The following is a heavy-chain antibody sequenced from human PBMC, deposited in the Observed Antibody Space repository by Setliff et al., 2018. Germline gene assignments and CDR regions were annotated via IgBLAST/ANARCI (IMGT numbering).Heavy chain of an antibody. D-gene: IGHD2-2*01. CDR1: GFTFSSYS. CDR2: ISSTITST. V-gene: IGHV3-21*01. J-gene: IGHJ4*02. Sequence: PGGSLRLSCAASGFTFSSYSMNWVRQAPGKGLEWVSSISSTITSTYYADSVKGRFTISRDNSKNTLYLQMNSLRAEDTAVYYCAKPLALSPSYWGQGTLVTVSS. CDR3: AKPLALSPSY.